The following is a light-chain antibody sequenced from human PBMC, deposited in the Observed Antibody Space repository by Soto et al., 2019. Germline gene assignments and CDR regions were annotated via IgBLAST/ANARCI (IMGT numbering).Light chain of an antibody. CDR2: LGS. J-gene: IGKJ4*01. CDR1: QSLLHSNGYNY. V-gene: IGKV2-28*01. CDR3: MQGVQTPPT. Sequence: ESVITQSPLSLSVTPGEPASISCRSSQSLLHSNGYNYLDWYLQKPGQSPLLLIYLGSNRATGVPDRFSASGSGTDFTLKISRVEAEDVGVHYCMQGVQTPPTFGGATKVDIK.